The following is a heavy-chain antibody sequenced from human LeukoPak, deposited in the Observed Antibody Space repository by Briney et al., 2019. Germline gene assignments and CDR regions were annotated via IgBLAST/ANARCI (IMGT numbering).Heavy chain of an antibody. CDR2: IYHSGST. CDR1: GGSISSYY. V-gene: IGHV4-39*07. J-gene: IGHJ4*02. D-gene: IGHD3-10*01. CDR3: ASNSFDYYGSGSYSVDY. Sequence: SETLSLTCSVSGGSISSYYWGWIRQPPGKGLEWIGSIYHSGSTYYNPSLKSRVTISVDTSKNQFSLKLSSVTAADTAVYYCASNSFDYYGSGSYSVDYWGQGTLVTVSS.